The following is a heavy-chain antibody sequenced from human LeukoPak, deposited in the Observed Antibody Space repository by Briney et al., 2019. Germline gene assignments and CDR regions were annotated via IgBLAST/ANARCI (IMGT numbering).Heavy chain of an antibody. CDR3: ARFSLSRDTHDY. CDR1: GYTFTGYY. J-gene: IGHJ4*02. CDR2: INPNSGGT. Sequence: ASVKVSCKASGYTFTGYYMHWVRQAPGQGLEWMGWINPNSGGTNYAQKFQGRVTMTRDTSTSTVYMELSSLRSEDTAVYYCARFSLSRDTHDYWGQGTLVTVSS. V-gene: IGHV1-2*02.